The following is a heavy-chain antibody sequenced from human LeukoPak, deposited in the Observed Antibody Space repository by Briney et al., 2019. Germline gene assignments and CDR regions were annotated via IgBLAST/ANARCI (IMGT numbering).Heavy chain of an antibody. J-gene: IGHJ4*02. CDR2: INHSGST. CDR1: GGSFSGYC. V-gene: IGHV4-34*01. D-gene: IGHD1-1*01. Sequence: SGTLSLTCAVYGGSFSGYCWSWIRQPPGKGLEWIGEINHSGSTNYNPSLKSRVTISVDTSKNQFSLKLSSVTAADTAVYYCARGTTGTNSYFDYWGQGTLVTVSS. CDR3: ARGTTGTNSYFDY.